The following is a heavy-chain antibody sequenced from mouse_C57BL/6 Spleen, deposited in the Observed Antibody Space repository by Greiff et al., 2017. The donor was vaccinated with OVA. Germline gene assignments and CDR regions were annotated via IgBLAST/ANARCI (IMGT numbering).Heavy chain of an antibody. V-gene: IGHV1-82*01. CDR1: GYAFSSSW. CDR3: ARMFYGSSYEYAMDY. Sequence: VQLQQSGPELVKPGASVKISCKASGYAFSSSWMNWVKQRPGKGLEWIGRIYPGDGGTNYNGTFKGKATLSADKSSSTAYMQLSSLTSEDSAVYFSARMFYGSSYEYAMDYWGQGTSVTVSS. J-gene: IGHJ4*01. D-gene: IGHD1-1*01. CDR2: IYPGDGGT.